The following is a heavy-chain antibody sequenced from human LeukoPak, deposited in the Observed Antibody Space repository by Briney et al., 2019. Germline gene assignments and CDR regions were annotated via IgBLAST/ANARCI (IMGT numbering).Heavy chain of an antibody. J-gene: IGHJ2*01. CDR1: GDSLSITNDY. CDR2: IHKSGNT. Sequence: SETLSLTCTVSGDSLSITNDYWAWIRQPPGTGLEWIGSIHKSGNTYYNSSLESRVTVSVDTSKNHFSLKLVSVTVADTAVYYCARHRYDNTEYLIEYFDLWGSGTLVSVSS. D-gene: IGHD6-6*01. V-gene: IGHV4-39*01. CDR3: ARHRYDNTEYLIEYFDL.